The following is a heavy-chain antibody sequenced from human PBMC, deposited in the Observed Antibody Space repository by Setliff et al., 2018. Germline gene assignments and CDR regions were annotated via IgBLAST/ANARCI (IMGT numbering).Heavy chain of an antibody. CDR1: GGSIRSYY. CDR3: ARESATIGEFPLYYFDK. D-gene: IGHD3-10*01. V-gene: IGHV4-4*08. J-gene: IGHJ4*02. Sequence: PSETLSLTCTVSGGSIRSYYWNWIRQPPGKGLEWIGHFHTGGATDYNLSLKSRVTISLDSSKNQFSLRLSSVTAADAAVYFCARESATIGEFPLYYFDKWGQGIPVT. CDR2: FHTGGAT.